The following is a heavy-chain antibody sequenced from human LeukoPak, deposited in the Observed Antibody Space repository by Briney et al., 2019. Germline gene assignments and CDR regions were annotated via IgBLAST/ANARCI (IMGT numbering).Heavy chain of an antibody. Sequence: PGGSLRLSCAASGFIFSSFGMHWVRQAPGRGLEWVAAIWYDGNNKYYADSVKGRSTLPVDNSRHELYLQIESLRAEGTAVYYCGRGVGNYHGDPGVYWGQGTLVTVSS. V-gene: IGHV3-33*01. D-gene: IGHD1-7*01. CDR2: IWYDGNNK. CDR3: GRGVGNYHGDPGVY. CDR1: GFIFSSFG. J-gene: IGHJ4*02.